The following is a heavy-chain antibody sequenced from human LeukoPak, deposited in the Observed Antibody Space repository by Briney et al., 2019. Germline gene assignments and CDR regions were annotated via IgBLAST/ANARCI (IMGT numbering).Heavy chain of an antibody. V-gene: IGHV1-2*02. D-gene: IGHD3-22*01. J-gene: IGHJ4*02. CDR3: ARVYLGVYYYGSSGYSHLDY. CDR2: INPNSGGT. CDR1: GYTFIDYY. Sequence: ASVKVSCKASGYTFIDYYMHGVRQAPGQGLEWMGWINPNSGGTNYAQKFQGRVTMTRDTSISTAYMELSRLRSDDTAVYYCARVYLGVYYYGSSGYSHLDYWGQGTLVTVSS.